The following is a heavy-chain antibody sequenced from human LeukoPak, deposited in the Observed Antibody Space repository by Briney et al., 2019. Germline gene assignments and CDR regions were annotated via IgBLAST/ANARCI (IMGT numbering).Heavy chain of an antibody. Sequence: GASVKVSCKTSGYSFTTYGVTWVRQAPRQGLEWMGWISAYNGDTNYAQKFQGRVTMTTDTSTSTAYMELRSLRSDDTAVYYCARAPYGSGSYPDYWGQGTLVTVSS. CDR3: ARAPYGSGSYPDY. V-gene: IGHV1-18*01. J-gene: IGHJ4*02. CDR2: ISAYNGDT. D-gene: IGHD3-10*01. CDR1: GYSFTTYG.